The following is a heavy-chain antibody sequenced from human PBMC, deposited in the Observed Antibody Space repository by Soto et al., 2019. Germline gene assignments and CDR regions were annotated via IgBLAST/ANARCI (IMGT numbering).Heavy chain of an antibody. J-gene: IGHJ6*02. Sequence: SETLSLTCTVSGGSISSGGYYWSWIRQHPGKGLEGIGYIYYSGSTYYNPSLKSRVTISVDTSKNQFSLKLSSVTAADTAVYYCARLGRDGMDVWGQGTTVTVSS. CDR1: GGSISSGGYY. CDR3: ARLGRDGMDV. D-gene: IGHD6-6*01. V-gene: IGHV4-31*03. CDR2: IYYSGST.